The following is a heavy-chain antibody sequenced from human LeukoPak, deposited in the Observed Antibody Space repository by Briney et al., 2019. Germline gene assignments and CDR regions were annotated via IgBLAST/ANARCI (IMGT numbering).Heavy chain of an antibody. V-gene: IGHV3-48*03. CDR1: GFTFSSYE. D-gene: IGHD2-15*01. J-gene: IGHJ3*02. CDR2: ISSSGSTI. Sequence: GGSLRLSCAASGFTFSSYEMNWVRQAPGKGLEWVSYISSSGSTIYYADSVKGRFTISRDNAKNSLYLQMNSLRAEDTAVYYCARPVVAATTPDTFDIWGQGTMVTVSS. CDR3: ARPVVAATTPDTFDI.